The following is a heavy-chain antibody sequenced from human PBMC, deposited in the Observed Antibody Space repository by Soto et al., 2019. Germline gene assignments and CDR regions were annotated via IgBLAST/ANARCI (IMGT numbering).Heavy chain of an antibody. CDR1: GYTFTGYY. Sequence: ASVKVSCKASGYTFTGYYMHWVRQAPGQGLEWMGWINPNSGGTNYAQKFQGWVTMTRDMSISTVYMELSRLRSDDTAVYYCAVGNIIYNWFDPWGQGTLVTVSS. CDR3: AVGNIIYNWFDP. J-gene: IGHJ5*02. V-gene: IGHV1-2*04. CDR2: INPNSGGT.